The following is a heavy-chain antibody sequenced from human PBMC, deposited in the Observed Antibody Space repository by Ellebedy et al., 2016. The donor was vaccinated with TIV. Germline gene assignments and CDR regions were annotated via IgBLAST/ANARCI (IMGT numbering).Heavy chain of an antibody. J-gene: IGHJ4*02. D-gene: IGHD6-19*01. CDR3: AKDSGLSGWYFDY. CDR1: GFTFRSYA. CDR2: ISDSGGAT. Sequence: LSLTCAASGFTFRSYAMGWVRQAPGKGLEWISVISDSGGATYYASPLKGRFTTSRDNSNDMVYLQINSQRPDDTAVYYCAKDSGLSGWYFDYWGQGTLVTVSS. V-gene: IGHV3-23*01.